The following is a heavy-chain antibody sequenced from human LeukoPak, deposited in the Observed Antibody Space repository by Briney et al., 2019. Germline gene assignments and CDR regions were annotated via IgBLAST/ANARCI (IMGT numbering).Heavy chain of an antibody. J-gene: IGHJ3*02. Sequence: SETLSLTCAVYGGSFSGYYWSWIRQPPGKGLEWIGEINHSGSTNYNPSLKSRVTISVDTSKNQFSLKLSSVTAADTAVYYCASSPPYYDFWSGWNDAFDIWGQGTMVTVSS. D-gene: IGHD3-3*01. CDR1: GGSFSGYY. CDR3: ASSPPYYDFWSGWNDAFDI. V-gene: IGHV4-34*01. CDR2: INHSGST.